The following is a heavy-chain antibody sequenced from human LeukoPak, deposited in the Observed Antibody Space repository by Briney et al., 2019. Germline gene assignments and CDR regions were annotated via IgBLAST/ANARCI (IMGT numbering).Heavy chain of an antibody. CDR2: ISSSSSYI. CDR1: GFTFSSYS. D-gene: IGHD2-2*01. J-gene: IGHJ4*02. V-gene: IGHV3-21*01. Sequence: GGSLRLSCAASGFTFSSYSMNWVRQAPGKGLEWVSSISSSSSYIYCADSVKGRFTISRDNAKNSLYLQMNSLRAEDTAVYYCARGYQLLSRVSDYWGQGTLVTVSS. CDR3: ARGYQLLSRVSDY.